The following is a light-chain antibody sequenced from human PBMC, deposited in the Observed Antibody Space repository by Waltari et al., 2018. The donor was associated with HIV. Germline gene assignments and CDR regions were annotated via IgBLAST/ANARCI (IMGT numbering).Light chain of an antibody. J-gene: IGLJ2*01. V-gene: IGLV1-40*02. CDR1: SSNILATYD. CDR3: QSYDSTLRVV. Sequence: QPVLTQPPSVSGAPGQRVTTSCTRISSNILATYDVPWYQQLPGTAPKLLIYANNNRPSGVPDRVSGSKSGTSASLAITGLQAEDEADYYCQSYDSTLRVVFGGGTKLTVL. CDR2: ANN.